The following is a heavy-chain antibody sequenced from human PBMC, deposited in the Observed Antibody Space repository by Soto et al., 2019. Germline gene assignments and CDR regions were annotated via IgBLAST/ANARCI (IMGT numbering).Heavy chain of an antibody. Sequence: SETLSLTCTVSGGSISSGGYYWSWIRQHPGKGLEWIGYIYYSGSTYYNPSLKSRVTISVDTSKNQFSLKLSSVTAADTAVYYCARRLPQACGADSYSHWFDTWGQGTLVTVSS. V-gene: IGHV4-31*03. CDR1: GGSISSGGYY. J-gene: IGHJ5*02. CDR2: IYYSGST. D-gene: IGHD2-21*02. CDR3: ARRLPQACGADSYSHWFDT.